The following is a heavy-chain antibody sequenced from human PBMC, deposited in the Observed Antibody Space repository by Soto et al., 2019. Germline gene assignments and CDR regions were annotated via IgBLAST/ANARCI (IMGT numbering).Heavy chain of an antibody. CDR3: ARKSINGMNV. CDR1: GFSFSSYW. J-gene: IGHJ6*02. Sequence: GGSLRLSCAASGFSFSSYWMHWARQAPGKGLVWVSRINSDGISTSYADSVKGRFTISGDNAKNTLYLQMNSLRAEDTDVYYCARKSINGMNVSGQGTTVTVSS. V-gene: IGHV3-74*01. CDR2: INSDGIST.